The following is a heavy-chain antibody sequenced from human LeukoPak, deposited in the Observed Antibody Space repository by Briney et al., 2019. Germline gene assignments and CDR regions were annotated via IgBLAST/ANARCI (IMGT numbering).Heavy chain of an antibody. V-gene: IGHV3-33*08. CDR2: IWYDGTNK. Sequence: PGRSLRLSCAPSGFTFSRHGMHWVRQAPGKGLEWVAVIWYDGTNKYYVDSVKGRFTISRDNYKNTLYLQMDGLRVEDTAVYYCARGPCGDDCFSYWYFDLWGRGTLVTVSS. CDR1: GFTFSRHG. D-gene: IGHD2-21*02. CDR3: ARGPCGDDCFSYWYFDL. J-gene: IGHJ2*01.